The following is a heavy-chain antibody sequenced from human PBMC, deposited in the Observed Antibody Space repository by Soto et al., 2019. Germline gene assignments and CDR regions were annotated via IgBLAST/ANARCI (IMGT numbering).Heavy chain of an antibody. Sequence: EVQLLESGGGLVQPGGSLRLSCAASGFTFSNYPMSWVRQAPGKGLEWVSYISDSGGTTYYADSVKGRFTISRDNSKNTLYLQMNSRRAEDTAVYYCAKDPYCSSISCYAGNFYYWGQGALSPSPQ. CDR1: GFTFSNYP. D-gene: IGHD2-2*01. J-gene: IGHJ4*02. V-gene: IGHV3-23*01. CDR2: ISDSGGTT. CDR3: AKDPYCSSISCYAGNFYY.